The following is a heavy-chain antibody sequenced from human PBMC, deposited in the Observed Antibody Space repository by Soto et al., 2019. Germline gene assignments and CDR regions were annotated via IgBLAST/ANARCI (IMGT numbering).Heavy chain of an antibody. CDR1: GCNFTSYD. D-gene: IGHD4-17*01. J-gene: IGHJ4*02. CDR2: MNPNSGNT. V-gene: IGHV1-8*01. CDR3: ARTLYGDNVDY. Sequence: ASVKVPCNASGCNFTSYDINWVRQATGQGLEWMGWMNPNSGNTGYAQKFQGRVTMTRNTSIRPAYMELSSLRSEATAVYYCARTLYGDNVDYWGQGTLVTVSS.